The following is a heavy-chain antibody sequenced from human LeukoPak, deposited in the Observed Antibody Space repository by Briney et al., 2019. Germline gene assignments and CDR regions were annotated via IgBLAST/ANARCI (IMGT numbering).Heavy chain of an antibody. Sequence: PSETLSLTCAVYGGSFSGYYWSWIRQPPGKGLEWIGEINHSGSTYYNPSLKSRVTISVDTSKNQFSLKLSSVTAADTAVYYCARHQHYGGNSIPIDYWGQGTLVTVSS. V-gene: IGHV4-34*01. CDR3: ARHQHYGGNSIPIDY. CDR1: GGSFSGYY. J-gene: IGHJ4*02. CDR2: INHSGST. D-gene: IGHD4-23*01.